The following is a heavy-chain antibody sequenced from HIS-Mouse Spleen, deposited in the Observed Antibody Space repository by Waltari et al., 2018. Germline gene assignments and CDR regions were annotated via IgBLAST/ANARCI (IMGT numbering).Heavy chain of an antibody. D-gene: IGHD6-13*01. J-gene: IGHJ2*01. CDR3: AREIPYSSSWYDWYFDL. V-gene: IGHV4-39*07. CDR1: GGSISSSSYY. Sequence: QLQLQESGPGLVKPSETLSLTCTVSGGSISSSSYYWGWIRQPPGKGLEWIGSIYYSGSTYDNPHLKSRVTISVDTSKNQFSLKLSSGTAADTAVYYCAREIPYSSSWYDWYFDLWGRGTLVTVSS. CDR2: IYYSGST.